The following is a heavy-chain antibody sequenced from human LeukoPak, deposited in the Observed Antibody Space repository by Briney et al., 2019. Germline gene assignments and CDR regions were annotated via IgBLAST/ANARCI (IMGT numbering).Heavy chain of an antibody. V-gene: IGHV1-2*02. CDR3: ARDVYYYDSSGYYHNWFDP. D-gene: IGHD3-22*01. CDR1: GYTFTGYY. J-gene: IGHJ5*02. Sequence: ASVKVSCKASGYTFTGYYMHWVRQAPGQGLEWMGWISPNSGGTNYAQKFQGRVTMTRDTSISTAYMELSRLRSDDTAVYYCARDVYYYDSSGYYHNWFDPWGQGTLVTVSS. CDR2: ISPNSGGT.